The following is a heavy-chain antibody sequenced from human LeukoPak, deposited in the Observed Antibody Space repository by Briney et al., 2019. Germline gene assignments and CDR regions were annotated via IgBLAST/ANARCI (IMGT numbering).Heavy chain of an antibody. CDR1: GFTFSSYG. V-gene: IGHV3-33*01. D-gene: IGHD6-19*01. CDR3: GIEISGFPDY. J-gene: IGHJ4*02. Sequence: GGSLRLSCAASGFTFSSYGMHWVRQAPGKGLEWVAVIWYDGSNKYYADSVKGRFTISRDNSKNTLYLQMNSLRAGDTAVYCCGIEISGFPDYWGQGTLVTVSS. CDR2: IWYDGSNK.